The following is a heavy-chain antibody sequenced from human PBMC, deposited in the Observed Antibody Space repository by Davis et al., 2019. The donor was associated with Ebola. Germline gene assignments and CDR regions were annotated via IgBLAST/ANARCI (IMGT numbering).Heavy chain of an antibody. CDR1: GFTFSSYE. CDR2: IRSKANSYAT. Sequence: GESLKISCAASGFTFSSYEMNWVRQASGKGLEWVGRIRSKANSYATAYAASVKGRFTISRDDSKNTAYLQMNSLKTEDTAVSYCSVSNSVDYWGQGTLVTVSS. CDR3: SVSNSVDY. D-gene: IGHD4-23*01. J-gene: IGHJ4*02. V-gene: IGHV3-73*01.